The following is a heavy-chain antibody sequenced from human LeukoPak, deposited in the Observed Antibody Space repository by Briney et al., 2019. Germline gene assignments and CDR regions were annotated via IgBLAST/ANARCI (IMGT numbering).Heavy chain of an antibody. CDR1: GFTFGGYT. J-gene: IGHJ4*02. D-gene: IGHD3-9*01. CDR3: ARALYYDILTGYQSHSYYFDY. V-gene: IGHV3-21*01. CDR2: ISSRSSDI. Sequence: GGSLRLSCAASGFTFGGYTMNWVRQAPGKGLEWVSSISSRSSDIYYADSVKARFTTSRDNAKNSLYLQMNSLRAEDTAVYFCARALYYDILTGYQSHSYYFDYWGQGTLVTVSS.